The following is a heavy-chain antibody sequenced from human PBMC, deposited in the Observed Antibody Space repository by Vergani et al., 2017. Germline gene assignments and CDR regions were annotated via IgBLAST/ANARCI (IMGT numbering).Heavy chain of an antibody. Sequence: QVQLQESGPGLVKPSETLSLTCTVSNDSVSNTFYYWGWIRQTPGKGLEWIGSIYYSGSTYYNPSLESRVTMSVDTSKSQFSLKLSSVTAADTAVYYCARGSNYYDSSGPFDYWGQGTLVTVSS. J-gene: IGHJ4*02. CDR1: NDSVSNTFYY. V-gene: IGHV4-39*07. D-gene: IGHD3-22*01. CDR2: IYYSGST. CDR3: ARGSNYYDSSGPFDY.